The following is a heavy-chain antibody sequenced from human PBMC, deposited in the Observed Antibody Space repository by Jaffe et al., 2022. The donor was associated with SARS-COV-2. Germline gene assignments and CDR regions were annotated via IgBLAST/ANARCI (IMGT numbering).Heavy chain of an antibody. CDR1: GFTFSSYE. CDR2: ISSSGTTI. Sequence: EVQLVESGGGLVQPGGSLRLSCAASGFTFSSYEMNWVRQAPGKGLEWVSYISSSGTTIYYADSVKGRFTISRDNAKKSLYLQMNSLRAEETAVYYCARDCVRGGGGGTCYSYGMDVWGQGTTVTVSS. V-gene: IGHV3-48*03. D-gene: IGHD3-16*01. J-gene: IGHJ6*02. CDR3: ARDCVRGGGGGTCYSYGMDV.